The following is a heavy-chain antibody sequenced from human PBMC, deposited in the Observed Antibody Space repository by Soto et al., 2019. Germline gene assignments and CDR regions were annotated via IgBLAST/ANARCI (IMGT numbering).Heavy chain of an antibody. CDR1: GFTFSSYS. Sequence: PGGSLRLSCAASGFTFSSYSMNWVRQAPGKGLEWVSHISSSSSTIYYADSVKGRFTISRDNAKNSLYLQMDTLRDEDTAVYYCARVTYYYGSGSHFYFDYWGQGTLVTVSS. CDR2: ISSSSSTI. CDR3: ARVTYYYGSGSHFYFDY. J-gene: IGHJ4*02. V-gene: IGHV3-48*02. D-gene: IGHD3-10*01.